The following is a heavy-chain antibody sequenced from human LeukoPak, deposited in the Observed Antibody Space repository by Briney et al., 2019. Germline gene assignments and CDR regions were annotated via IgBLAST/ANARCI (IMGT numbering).Heavy chain of an antibody. CDR3: ARDIVVVPAARAFDI. CDR1: GASFSGYY. Sequence: PSETLSLTCAVYGASFSGYYWSWIRQPPGKGLEWIGEINHSGSTNYNPSLKSRVTISVDTSKNQFSLKLSSVTAADTAVYYCARDIVVVPAARAFDIWGQGTMVTVSS. CDR2: INHSGST. J-gene: IGHJ3*02. V-gene: IGHV4-34*01. D-gene: IGHD2-2*01.